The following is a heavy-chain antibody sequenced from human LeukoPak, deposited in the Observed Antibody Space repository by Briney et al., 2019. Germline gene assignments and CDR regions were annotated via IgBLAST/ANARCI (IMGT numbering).Heavy chain of an antibody. Sequence: RASVKVSCKASGYTFINYGIIWVRQAPGQGLEWMGWMSTYNGNTNYAQKLQGRVTMTTDTSTSTAYMELRSLRSDDTAVYYCARWDLRAARGDYWGKGTLVTVSS. CDR3: ARWDLRAARGDY. J-gene: IGHJ4*02. CDR2: MSTYNGNT. D-gene: IGHD3-10*01. CDR1: GYTFINYG. V-gene: IGHV1-18*01.